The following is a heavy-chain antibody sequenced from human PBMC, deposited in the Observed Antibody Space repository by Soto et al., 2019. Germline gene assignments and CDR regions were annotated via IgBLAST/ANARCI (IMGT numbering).Heavy chain of an antibody. J-gene: IGHJ5*01. V-gene: IGHV1-3*01. D-gene: IGHD3-3*01. CDR3: AIVKDSWTGSNSSDS. Sequence: ASVKVSCKASGYTFTSYAMHWVRQAPGRRLEWMGWINAGNGNTKYSQKFQGRVTITRDTSASTAYMELSSLSSEDTAVYYCAIVKDSWTGSNSSDSRGEGTLVTVSS. CDR1: GYTFTSYA. CDR2: INAGNGNT.